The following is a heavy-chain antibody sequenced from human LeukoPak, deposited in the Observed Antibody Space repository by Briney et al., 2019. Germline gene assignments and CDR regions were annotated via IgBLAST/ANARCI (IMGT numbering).Heavy chain of an antibody. CDR3: ARGAYCSGGSCYSDNWFDP. Sequence: SETLSLTCTVSGGSISSSSYYWGWIRQPPGKGLEWIGSIYYSGSTNYNPSLKSRVTISVDTSKNQFSLKLSSVTAADTAVYYCARGAYCSGGSCYSDNWFDPWGQGTLVTVSS. J-gene: IGHJ5*02. V-gene: IGHV4-39*07. CDR2: IYYSGST. D-gene: IGHD2-15*01. CDR1: GGSISSSSYY.